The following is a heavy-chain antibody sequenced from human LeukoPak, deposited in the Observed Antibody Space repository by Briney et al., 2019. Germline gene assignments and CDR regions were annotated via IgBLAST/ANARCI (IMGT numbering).Heavy chain of an antibody. Sequence: GGSLGLSCAASGFTFSSYWMHWVRQAPGKGLVWVSRINSDGSSTSYADSVKGRFTISRDNAKNTLYLQMNSLRAEDTAVYYCARDLNGYCSGGSCYSECWFDPWGQETLVTVSS. CDR2: INSDGSST. CDR1: GFTFSSYW. D-gene: IGHD2-15*01. CDR3: ARDLNGYCSGGSCYSECWFDP. V-gene: IGHV3-74*01. J-gene: IGHJ5*02.